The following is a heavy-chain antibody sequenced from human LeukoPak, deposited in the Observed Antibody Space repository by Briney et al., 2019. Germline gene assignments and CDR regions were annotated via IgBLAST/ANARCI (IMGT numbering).Heavy chain of an antibody. D-gene: IGHD2-2*01. V-gene: IGHV5-51*01. CDR3: ARRRYCSSSNCPPPWFDP. Sequence: GESLKISCKGSEYIFTYYGIGWVRQLPGKGLEWMGIIYPSDSDTRYSPSFQGQVTISADKSISTAYLQWSSLKASDTAMYYCARRRYCSSSNCPPPWFDPWGQGTLVTVSS. CDR2: IYPSDSDT. J-gene: IGHJ5*02. CDR1: EYIFTYYG.